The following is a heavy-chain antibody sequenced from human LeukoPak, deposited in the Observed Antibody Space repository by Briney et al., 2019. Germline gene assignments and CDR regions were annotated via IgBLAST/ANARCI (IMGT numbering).Heavy chain of an antibody. CDR3: AKFDYTDYYYYMDV. Sequence: SETLSLTCTVSGGSISSYYWSWIRQPPGKGLEWIGYIYYSGSTNYNPSLKSRVTISVDTSKNQFSLKLSSVTAADTAVYYCAKFDYTDYYYYMDVWGKGTTVTVSS. CDR2: IYYSGST. CDR1: GGSISSYY. J-gene: IGHJ6*03. V-gene: IGHV4-59*01. D-gene: IGHD4-11*01.